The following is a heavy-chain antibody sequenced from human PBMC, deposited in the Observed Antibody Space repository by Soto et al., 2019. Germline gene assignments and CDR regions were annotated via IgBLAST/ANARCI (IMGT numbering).Heavy chain of an antibody. J-gene: IGHJ5*02. CDR2: INHSGST. CDR1: GGKCGGLG. V-gene: IGHV4-34*01. Sequence: ALEPLCDRRGVEGGKCGGLGGSRILQPPGKGLEWIGEINHSGSTNYNPSLKSRVTISVDTSKNQFSLKLSSVTAADTAVYYCARVGQPEHYQRAEITWFEPWGKGTLVTVSP. D-gene: IGHD6-25*01. CDR3: ARVGQPEHYQRAEITWFEP.